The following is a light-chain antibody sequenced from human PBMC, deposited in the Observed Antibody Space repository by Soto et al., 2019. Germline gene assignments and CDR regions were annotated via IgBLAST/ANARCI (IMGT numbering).Light chain of an antibody. CDR1: QGYRSD. J-gene: IGKJ2*02. CDR3: LQEHDYQWT. CDR2: AAS. Sequence: AIQVTQAPSSLSAAVGDRVTITCRATQGYRSDLGCYQQKPGKAPKLLIYAASDLQAEVPSRFSGSGSGTDCTLHISSLQAEDLEPYDCLQEHDYQWTIGQGNKLEIK. V-gene: IGKV1-6*01.